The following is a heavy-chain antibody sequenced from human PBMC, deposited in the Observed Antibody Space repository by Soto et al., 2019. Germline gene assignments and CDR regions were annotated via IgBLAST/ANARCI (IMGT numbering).Heavy chain of an antibody. J-gene: IGHJ6*02. CDR1: GFTFSNYA. Sequence: PGGSLRLSCAASGFTFSNYAMSWVRQAPGKGLEWVSAISGSGGSTYYADSVKGRFTISRDTYKSQVVLTMTNMYPVDTATYYCARMTIINGMDVWGQGTTVTVSS. D-gene: IGHD3-3*01. CDR2: ISGSGGST. V-gene: IGHV3-23*01. CDR3: ARMTIINGMDV.